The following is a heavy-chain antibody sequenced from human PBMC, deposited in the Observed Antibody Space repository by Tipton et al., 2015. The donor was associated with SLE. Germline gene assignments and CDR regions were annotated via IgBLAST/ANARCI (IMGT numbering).Heavy chain of an antibody. CDR1: GFPFSNYE. V-gene: IGHV3-48*03. Sequence: GSLRLSCAASGFPFSNYEMSWVRQGPGQGLEWISYISSSGSTMYYADSVKGRFTISRDNAKNSLYLQMNSLRAEDTAVYYCAREARKSSSSGGNDYWGQGTLVTVSS. J-gene: IGHJ4*02. CDR3: AREARKSSSSGGNDY. CDR2: ISSSGSTM. D-gene: IGHD6-6*01.